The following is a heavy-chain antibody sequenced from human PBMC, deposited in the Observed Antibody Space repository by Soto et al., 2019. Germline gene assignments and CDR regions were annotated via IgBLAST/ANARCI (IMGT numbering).Heavy chain of an antibody. V-gene: IGHV4-30-2*01. D-gene: IGHD4-17*01. CDR3: ARGPPHDYGDYLLDY. Sequence: PSETLSLTCAVSGGSISSGGYSWSWIRQPPGKGLEWIGYIYHSGSIYYNPSLKSRVTISVDRSKNQFSLKLSSVTAADTAVYYCARGPPHDYGDYLLDYWGQGTLVTVSS. CDR1: GGSISSGGYS. J-gene: IGHJ4*02. CDR2: IYHSGSI.